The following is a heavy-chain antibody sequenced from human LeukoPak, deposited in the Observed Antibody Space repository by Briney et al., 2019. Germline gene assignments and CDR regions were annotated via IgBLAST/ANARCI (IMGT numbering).Heavy chain of an antibody. V-gene: IGHV3-23*01. CDR2: IGASGDNI. Sequence: GGSLRLSCEASGFTFHNYAMAWVRQAPGKGLEYVSSIGASGDNIYYADSVKGRFTISRGNSKNTLFLQMNSLRAEDTALYYCATQSPDYSIGPSYGSFNIWGQGTKVTVSS. D-gene: IGHD3-10*01. CDR3: ATQSPDYSIGPSYGSFNI. J-gene: IGHJ3*02. CDR1: GFTFHNYA.